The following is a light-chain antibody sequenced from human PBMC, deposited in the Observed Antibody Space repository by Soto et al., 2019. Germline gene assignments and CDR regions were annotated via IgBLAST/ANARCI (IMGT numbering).Light chain of an antibody. V-gene: IGKV1-8*01. CDR3: EHYYSYPRT. J-gene: IGKJ1*01. Sequence: AIRMTQSPSSFSASTGDRVTITCRASQGVSSYLAWYQQKPGKAPNLLIYAASTLQSGVPSRFSVRGSWSDFKLTISSLLSEDWATYYCEHYYSYPRTFGKGTKVEI. CDR2: AAS. CDR1: QGVSSY.